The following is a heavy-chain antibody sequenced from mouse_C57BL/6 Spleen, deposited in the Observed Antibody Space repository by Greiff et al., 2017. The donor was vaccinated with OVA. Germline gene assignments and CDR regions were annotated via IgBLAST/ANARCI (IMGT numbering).Heavy chain of an antibody. D-gene: IGHD1-1*01. CDR2: IYPGDGDT. CDR1: GYAFSSSW. V-gene: IGHV1-82*01. Sequence: VQRVESGPELVKPGASVKISCKASGYAFSSSWMNWVKQRPGKGLEWIGRIYPGDGDTNYNGKFKGKATLTADKSSSTAYMQLSSLTSEDSAVYFCAGDYGSSPWFAYWGQGTLVTVSA. CDR3: AGDYGSSPWFAY. J-gene: IGHJ3*01.